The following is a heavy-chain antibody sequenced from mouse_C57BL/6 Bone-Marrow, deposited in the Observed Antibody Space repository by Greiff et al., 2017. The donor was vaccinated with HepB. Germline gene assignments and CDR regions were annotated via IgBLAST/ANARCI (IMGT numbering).Heavy chain of an antibody. CDR3: ARDYYGPFSY. Sequence: QVQLKQPGAELVKPGASVKLSCKASGYTFTSYWMQWVKQRPGQGLEWIGEIDPSDSYTNYNQKFKGKATLTVDKSSSTAYMQLSSLTSEDSAVYYCARDYYGPFSYWGQGTLVTVSA. J-gene: IGHJ3*01. CDR2: IDPSDSYT. CDR1: GYTFTSYW. V-gene: IGHV1-50*01. D-gene: IGHD1-2*01.